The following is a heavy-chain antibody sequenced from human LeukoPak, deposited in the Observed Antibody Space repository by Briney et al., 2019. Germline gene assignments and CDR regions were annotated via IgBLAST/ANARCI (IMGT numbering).Heavy chain of an antibody. CDR3: AKGPVNLYTDYGDYERYFDY. CDR2: ISGSGGST. J-gene: IGHJ4*02. CDR1: GFTFSSYA. D-gene: IGHD4-17*01. V-gene: IGHV3-23*01. Sequence: PGGSLRLSCAASGFTFSSYAMSWVRQAPGKGLEWVSAISGSGGSTYYADSVKGRFTISRDNSKNTLYLQMNSLRAEDTAVYYCAKGPVNLYTDYGDYERYFDYWAREPWSPSPQ.